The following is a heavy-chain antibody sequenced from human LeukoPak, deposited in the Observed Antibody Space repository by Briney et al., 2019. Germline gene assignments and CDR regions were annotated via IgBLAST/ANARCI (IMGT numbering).Heavy chain of an antibody. D-gene: IGHD5-18*01. CDR2: ISSSSSYI. CDR1: GFTFSSYS. Sequence: GGSLRLSCAASGFTFSSYSMNWVRQAPGEGLEWVSSISSSSSYIYYADSVKGRFTISRDNAKNSLYLQMNSLRAEDTAVYYCARTHISYSYGAFDYWGQGTLVTVSS. J-gene: IGHJ4*02. V-gene: IGHV3-21*01. CDR3: ARTHISYSYGAFDY.